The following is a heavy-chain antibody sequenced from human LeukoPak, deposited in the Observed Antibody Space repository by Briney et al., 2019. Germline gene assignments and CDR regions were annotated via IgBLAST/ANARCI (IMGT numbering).Heavy chain of an antibody. D-gene: IGHD3-9*01. CDR3: AKMRYFDWSPDY. CDR2: INGGGGDT. CDR1: GFTFSSYA. V-gene: IGHV3-23*01. J-gene: IGHJ4*02. Sequence: GGSLRLSCAASGFTFSSYAMSWVRQAPGKGLEWVSAINGGGGDTFYADSVKGRFTISRDNSKDTLYLQMTTLRAEDTAVYYCAKMRYFDWSPDYWGQGALVIVSS.